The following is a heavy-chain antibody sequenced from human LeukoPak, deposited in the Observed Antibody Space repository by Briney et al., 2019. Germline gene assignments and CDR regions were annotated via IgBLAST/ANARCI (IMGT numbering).Heavy chain of an antibody. D-gene: IGHD6-13*01. CDR1: GYSISSGYY. Sequence: SETLSLTCAVSGYSISSGYYWGWIRQPPGKGLERIGSIYHSGSTYYNPSLKSRVTISVDTSKNQFSLKLSSVTAADTAVYYCARHADSSSWYAYWGQGTLVIVSS. J-gene: IGHJ4*02. CDR2: IYHSGST. CDR3: ARHADSSSWYAY. V-gene: IGHV4-38-2*01.